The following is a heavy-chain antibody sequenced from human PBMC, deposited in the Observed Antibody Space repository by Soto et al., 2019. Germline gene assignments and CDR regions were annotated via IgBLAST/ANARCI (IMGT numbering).Heavy chain of an antibody. D-gene: IGHD4-17*01. J-gene: IGHJ4*02. Sequence: EVQLVESGGGLVQPGRSLRLSCAASGFTFDDYAMHWVRQAPGKGLEWVSGISWNSGSIGYVDSVKGRFTISRDNAKNSLYLQMNSLRAEDTALYYCAKGHGQYLRWCDYWGQGTLVTVSS. CDR2: ISWNSGSI. CDR1: GFTFDDYA. V-gene: IGHV3-9*01. CDR3: AKGHGQYLRWCDY.